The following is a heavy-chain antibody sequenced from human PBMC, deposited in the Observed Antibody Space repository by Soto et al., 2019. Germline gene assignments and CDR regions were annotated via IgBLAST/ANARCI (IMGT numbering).Heavy chain of an antibody. D-gene: IGHD1-1*01. CDR3: ARATGTLRSRNCDY. J-gene: IGHJ4*02. CDR1: GGSISTVGHY. V-gene: IGHV4-31*03. CDR2: IYHTGST. Sequence: SETLSLTCSVSGGSISTVGHYWTWIRQPPGRGLEWIGSIYHTGSTYYSKSLRSRLTMSVDTSKSQFSLRLSSVTAADTAVYYCARATGTLRSRNCDYWGQGSLVTVSS.